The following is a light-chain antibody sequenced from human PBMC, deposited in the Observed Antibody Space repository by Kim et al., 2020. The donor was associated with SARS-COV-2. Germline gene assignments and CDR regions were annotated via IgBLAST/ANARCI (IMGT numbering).Light chain of an antibody. CDR1: SSDIGRYKY. CDR3: SSYTSSISVL. Sequence: LTQPASVSGSPGQSITISCTGTSSDIGRYKYVSWYQKLPGKVPKLIIYDVTNRPSGVSNRFTGSKSGNTASLTISGLQTEDEADYYCSSYTSSISVLFGGGTQLTVL. V-gene: IGLV2-14*03. CDR2: DVT. J-gene: IGLJ2*01.